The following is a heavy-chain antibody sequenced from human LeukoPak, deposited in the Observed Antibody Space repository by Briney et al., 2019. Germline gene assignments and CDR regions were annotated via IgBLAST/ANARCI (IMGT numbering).Heavy chain of an antibody. Sequence: GGSLRLSCAASGFTFSDYYMSWIRQAPGKGLERVSYISSSGSTIYYADSVKDRFTISRDNAKNSLYLQMNSLRAEDTAVYYCARDYYDSSGYNDYWGQGTLVTVSS. CDR1: GFTFSDYY. D-gene: IGHD3-22*01. J-gene: IGHJ4*02. CDR2: ISSSGSTI. CDR3: ARDYYDSSGYNDY. V-gene: IGHV3-11*01.